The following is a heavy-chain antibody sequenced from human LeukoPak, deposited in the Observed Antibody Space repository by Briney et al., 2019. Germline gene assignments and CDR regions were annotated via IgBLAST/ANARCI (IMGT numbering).Heavy chain of an antibody. J-gene: IGHJ5*02. D-gene: IGHD3-22*01. CDR3: ARRDCDSIKCRGSNWFDP. CDR2: ISYDGSNK. CDR1: GFTFSRYG. V-gene: IGHV3-30*12. Sequence: GGSLRLSCAASGFTFSRYGMHWVRQAPVKGLEWVAVISYDGSNKYYADSVKGRFTISRDNAKNSLYLQMNSLRAEDTAVYYCARRDCDSIKCRGSNWFDPWGQGTLVSVSS.